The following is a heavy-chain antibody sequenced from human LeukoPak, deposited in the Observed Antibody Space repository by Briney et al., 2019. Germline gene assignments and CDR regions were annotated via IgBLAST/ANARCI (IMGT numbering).Heavy chain of an antibody. V-gene: IGHV1-2*02. D-gene: IGHD3-10*01. Sequence: EASVKVSCKASGYSFTDHHIHWVRQAPGQGLEWMGWIHPNGRDTQYAQKFQGRMTMTTDTSITTAYMELNRVTSDDTAIYYCLGHYGPGPVWGQGTLVTASS. J-gene: IGHJ4*02. CDR3: LGHYGPGPV. CDR2: IHPNGRDT. CDR1: GYSFTDHH.